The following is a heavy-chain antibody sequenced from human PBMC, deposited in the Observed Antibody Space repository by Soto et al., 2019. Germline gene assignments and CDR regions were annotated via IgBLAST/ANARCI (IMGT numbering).Heavy chain of an antibody. CDR1: GFTFITYA. CDR2: TSGSADGT. CDR3: ATAVVVGAWFEP. Sequence: GGSLRLSCAASGFTFITYAMTWVRQAPGKGLDWVAATSGSADGTYYADSVKGRFTISRDNSKDTLYLQMNSLRADDTAVYYCATAVVVGAWFEPWGQGTLVTVSS. D-gene: IGHD2-15*01. V-gene: IGHV3-23*01. J-gene: IGHJ5*02.